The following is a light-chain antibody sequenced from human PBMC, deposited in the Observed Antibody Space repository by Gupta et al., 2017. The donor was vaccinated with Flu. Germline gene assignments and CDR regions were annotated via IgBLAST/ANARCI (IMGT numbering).Light chain of an antibody. CDR1: QDISNY. Sequence: VGDRVTITCQASQDISNYLNWYQQKPGKAPKLLIYDASNLETGVPSRFSGSGSGTDFTFTISSLQPEDIATYYCQQYDNLPPYSFGQETKLEIK. J-gene: IGKJ2*03. CDR2: DAS. V-gene: IGKV1-33*01. CDR3: QQYDNLPPYS.